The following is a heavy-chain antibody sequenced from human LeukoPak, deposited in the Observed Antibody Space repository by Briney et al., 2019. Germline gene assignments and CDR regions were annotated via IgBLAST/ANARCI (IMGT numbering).Heavy chain of an antibody. CDR3: ARSTTVVTGGDAFDI. D-gene: IGHD4-23*01. Sequence: ASVKVSCKASGYTFTGYYMHWVRQAPGQGLEWMGWINPNSGGTNYAQKFQGRVTMTRDTSISTAYMELSRLRSDDTAVYYCARSTTVVTGGDAFDIWGQGTMVTVSS. J-gene: IGHJ3*02. V-gene: IGHV1-2*02. CDR1: GYTFTGYY. CDR2: INPNSGGT.